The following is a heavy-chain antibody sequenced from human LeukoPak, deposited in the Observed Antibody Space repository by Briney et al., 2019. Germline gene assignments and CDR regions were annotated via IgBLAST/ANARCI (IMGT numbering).Heavy chain of an antibody. CDR2: ISSSSSYI. J-gene: IGHJ6*02. D-gene: IGHD3-16*01. Sequence: PGGSLRLSCAASGFTFSSYSMNWVRQAPGKGLEWVSSISSSSSYIYYADSVKGRFTISRDNAKNSLYLQMNSLRAEDTAVYYCAGLPWGGEAYYGMDVWGQGTTVTV. CDR1: GFTFSSYS. V-gene: IGHV3-21*01. CDR3: AGLPWGGEAYYGMDV.